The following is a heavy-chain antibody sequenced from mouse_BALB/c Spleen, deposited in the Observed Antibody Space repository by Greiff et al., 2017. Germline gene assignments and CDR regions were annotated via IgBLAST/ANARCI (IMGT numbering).Heavy chain of an antibody. V-gene: IGHV2-9*02. CDR2: IWAGGST. J-gene: IGHJ4*01. CDR3: ARDRYDYYYAMDY. CDR1: GFSLTSYG. D-gene: IGHD1-1*01. Sequence: VQLQQSGPGLVAPSQSLSITCTVSGFSLTSYGVHWVRQPPGKGLEWLGVIWAGGSTNYNSALMSRLSISKDNSKSQVFLKMNSLQTDDTAMYYCARDRYDYYYAMDYWGQGTSVTVSS.